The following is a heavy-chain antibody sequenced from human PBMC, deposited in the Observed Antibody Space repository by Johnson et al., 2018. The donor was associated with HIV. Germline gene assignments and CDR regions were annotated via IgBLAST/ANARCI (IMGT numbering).Heavy chain of an antibody. V-gene: IGHV3-13*01. J-gene: IGHJ3*01. Sequence: VQLVESGGGVVQPRGSLRLSCAASGYTFRDYGMHWVRQATGKGLEWVSGIGTAGDTYYAASVKGRFTISRDNSKNTLYLQMNSLRAEDTAVYYCARDGPSAAVWGQGTMVTVSS. CDR1: GYTFRDYG. D-gene: IGHD6-25*01. CDR2: IGTAGDT. CDR3: ARDGPSAAV.